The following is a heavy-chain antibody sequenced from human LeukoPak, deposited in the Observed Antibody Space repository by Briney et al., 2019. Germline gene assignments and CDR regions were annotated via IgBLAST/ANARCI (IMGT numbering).Heavy chain of an antibody. J-gene: IGHJ4*02. CDR2: ISSSSSTI. Sequence: GGSLRLSCAASGFTFSTYSMNWVRQAPGKGLEWVSYISSSSSTIYYADSVKGRFTISRDNAKNSLYLQMNSLRAEDTAVYYCAREDRYYFDYWGQGTLVTASS. D-gene: IGHD1-14*01. CDR3: AREDRYYFDY. CDR1: GFTFSTYS. V-gene: IGHV3-48*04.